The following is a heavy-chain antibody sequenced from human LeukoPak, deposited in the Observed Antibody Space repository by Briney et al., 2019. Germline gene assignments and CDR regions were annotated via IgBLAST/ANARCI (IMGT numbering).Heavy chain of an antibody. Sequence: GGSLRLSCAASGFTFSNFAMTWVRQAPGKGLEWVSVINDSGGGTSYADFGEGRFTIYRDNSKNTLYLQMNSLRAEDTAIYYCAKSDCTSTSCYTIDFWGQGTLVTVSS. CDR1: GFTFSNFA. J-gene: IGHJ4*02. CDR2: INDSGGGT. D-gene: IGHD2-2*02. CDR3: AKSDCTSTSCYTIDF. V-gene: IGHV3-23*01.